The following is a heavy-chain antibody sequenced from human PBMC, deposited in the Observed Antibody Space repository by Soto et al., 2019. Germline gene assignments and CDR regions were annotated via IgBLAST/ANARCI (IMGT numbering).Heavy chain of an antibody. Sequence: GGSLRLSCAASGFTFSSYGMHWVRQAPGKGLEWVAVISYDGSNKYYADSVKGRFTISRDNSKNTLYLQMNSLRAEDTAVYYCAKALTAFYDGFRHWGQGTLVTVSS. V-gene: IGHV3-30*18. CDR3: AKALTAFYDGFRH. CDR2: ISYDGSNK. J-gene: IGHJ5*02. D-gene: IGHD3-22*01. CDR1: GFTFSSYG.